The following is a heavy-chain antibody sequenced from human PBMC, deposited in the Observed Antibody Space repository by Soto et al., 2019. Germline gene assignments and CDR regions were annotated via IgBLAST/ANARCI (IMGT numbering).Heavy chain of an antibody. CDR3: AKVGATVNDAFDI. D-gene: IGHD5-12*01. Sequence: EVQLLESGGGLVQPGGSLRLSCAASGFTFSSYAMSWVRQAPGKGLEWVSAISGSGGSTYYADSVKGRFTISRDNSKNTLSLQMNSLRVEDTAVYYCAKVGATVNDAFDIWGQGTMVTVSS. J-gene: IGHJ3*02. CDR1: GFTFSSYA. V-gene: IGHV3-23*01. CDR2: ISGSGGST.